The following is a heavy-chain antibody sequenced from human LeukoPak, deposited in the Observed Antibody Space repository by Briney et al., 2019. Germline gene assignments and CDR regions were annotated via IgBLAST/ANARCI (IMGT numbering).Heavy chain of an antibody. D-gene: IGHD3-16*02. V-gene: IGHV1-69*06. CDR2: IIPIFGTA. J-gene: IGHJ4*02. CDR3: ARSKDDYVWGSYRPGGPGLVNLPLDY. Sequence: SVKVSCKASGGTFSSYAISWVRQAPGQGLEWMGGIIPIFGTANYAQKFQGRVTITADKSTSPAYMELSSLRSEDTAVYYCARSKDDYVWGSYRPGGPGLVNLPLDYWGQGTLVTVSS. CDR1: GGTFSSYA.